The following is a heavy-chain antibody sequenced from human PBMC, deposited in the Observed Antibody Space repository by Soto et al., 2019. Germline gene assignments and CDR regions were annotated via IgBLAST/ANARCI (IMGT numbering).Heavy chain of an antibody. J-gene: IGHJ5*02. D-gene: IGHD3-22*01. CDR3: ARDGSDYSTSGHYDP. V-gene: IGHV1-69*13. Sequence: VKVSCKVTGGTHSSYAITWVRQAPGQGLEWMGGIIPIFGTRDYAQKFQGRVTITADPSTSTAYLELSGLTSDDTAVYYCARDGSDYSTSGHYDPWGQGTLVTVSS. CDR1: GGTHSSYA. CDR2: IIPIFGTR.